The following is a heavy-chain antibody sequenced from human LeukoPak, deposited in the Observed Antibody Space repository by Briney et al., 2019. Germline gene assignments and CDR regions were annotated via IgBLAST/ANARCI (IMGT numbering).Heavy chain of an antibody. CDR2: ISSSSSYI. V-gene: IGHV3-21*01. Sequence: GGSLRLSCAASGFTFSSYSMNWVRQAPGKGLEWVSSISSSSSYIYYADSVKGRFTISRDNAKNSLYLQMNSLRAEDTAVYYCARDHSLEQLWSSAEYYYMDVWGKGTTVTVSS. CDR3: ARDHSLEQLWSSAEYYYMDV. J-gene: IGHJ6*03. D-gene: IGHD5-18*01. CDR1: GFTFSSYS.